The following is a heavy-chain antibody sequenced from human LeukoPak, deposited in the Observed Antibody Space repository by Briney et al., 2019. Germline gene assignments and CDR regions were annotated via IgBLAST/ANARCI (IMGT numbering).Heavy chain of an antibody. D-gene: IGHD4-17*01. CDR3: ARDNGD. V-gene: IGHV3-11*05. CDR1: GLTISDSD. CDR2: ISGSGIFT. J-gene: IGHJ4*02. Sequence: GGSLRLSCAASGLTISDSDMSWIRQAPGKGLEWVSYISGSGIFTKYADSVKGRFTIARDNAKNSLHMQMNSLGAEDTAVYYCARDNGDWGQGTLVTVSS.